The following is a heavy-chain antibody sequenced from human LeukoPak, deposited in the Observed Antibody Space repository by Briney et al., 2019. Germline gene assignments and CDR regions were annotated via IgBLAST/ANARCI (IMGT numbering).Heavy chain of an antibody. CDR1: GGSVSSPRYY. D-gene: IGHD2-2*01. J-gene: IGHJ4*02. Sequence: SETLSLTCTVSGGSVSSPRYYWGWIRQPPGKGLEWIGNTYYGGNTYYNPSLKSRVTISVDTSKNQFSLKLSSVTAADTAVYYCARDDLPAALDYWGQGTLVTVSS. CDR2: TYYGGNT. CDR3: ARDDLPAALDY. V-gene: IGHV4-39*07.